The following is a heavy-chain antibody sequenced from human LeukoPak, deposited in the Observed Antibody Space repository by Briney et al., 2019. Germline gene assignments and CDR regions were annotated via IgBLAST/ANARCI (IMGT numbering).Heavy chain of an antibody. CDR1: GYTFTGYY. D-gene: IGHD1-14*01. Sequence: ASVKVSCKASGYTFTGYYMHWVRQAPGQGLDWMGIINPSGGSTSYAQKFQGRVTMTRDTSTSTVYMELSSLRSEDTAVYYCARSSGRSPNRDYMDVWGKGTTVTISS. V-gene: IGHV1-46*01. CDR2: INPSGGST. J-gene: IGHJ6*03. CDR3: ARSSGRSPNRDYMDV.